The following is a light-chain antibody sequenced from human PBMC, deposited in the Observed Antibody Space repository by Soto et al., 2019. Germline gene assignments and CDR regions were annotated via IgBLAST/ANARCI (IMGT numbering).Light chain of an antibody. J-gene: IGKJ1*01. CDR2: WAS. CDR3: QQYYSTPWT. CDR1: QSVLYRSSNKNY. V-gene: IGKV4-1*01. Sequence: DIVMTQSPDSLAVSLGERATINCKSSQSVLYRSSNKNYLAWYQQKPGQPPKLLIYWASTRESGVPDRFSGSGSGTDFTLTISSLQAEDAAVYYCQQYYSTPWTFGQGTKVEI.